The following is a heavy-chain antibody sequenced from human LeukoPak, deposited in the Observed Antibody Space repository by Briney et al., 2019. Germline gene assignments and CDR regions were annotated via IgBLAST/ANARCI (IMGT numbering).Heavy chain of an antibody. D-gene: IGHD6-19*01. Sequence: GASVKVSCKPSGYTFTSYEINWVRQATGQGLEWMGWMNPNSGNTGYEQQFQGRVTMTRNTSISTAYMELSSLRSEDTAVYYCARATGSGWYGIDYWGQGTLVTVSS. CDR2: MNPNSGNT. J-gene: IGHJ4*02. CDR3: ARATGSGWYGIDY. CDR1: GYTFTSYE. V-gene: IGHV1-8*01.